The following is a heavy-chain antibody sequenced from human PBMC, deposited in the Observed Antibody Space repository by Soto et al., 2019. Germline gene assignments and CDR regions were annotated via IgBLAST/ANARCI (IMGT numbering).Heavy chain of an antibody. CDR1: GYTFTSYD. D-gene: IGHD3-3*02. V-gene: IGHV1-8*01. Sequence: ASVKVSRKASGYTFTSYDINWVRQATGQGLEWMGWMNPNSGNTGYAQKFQGRVTMTRNTSISTAYMELSGLRSDDTAVYYCARDKDRAQLGGNYYYILDVWGQGTTVTVS. CDR2: MNPNSGNT. J-gene: IGHJ6*02. CDR3: ARDKDRAQLGGNYYYILDV.